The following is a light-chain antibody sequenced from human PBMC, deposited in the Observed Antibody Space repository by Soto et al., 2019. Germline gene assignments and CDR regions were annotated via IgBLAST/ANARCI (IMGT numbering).Light chain of an antibody. Sequence: EVVLTQSPATLSLSPWERATLSCRASQNVRTFLDWYQQKPGQAPRLLIYGASNRATGIPARFSGSGSGTDFTLTISSLEPEDFAVYYCQQHSHWPPWTFGQGTRVEIQ. CDR2: GAS. CDR3: QQHSHWPPWT. CDR1: QNVRTF. J-gene: IGKJ1*01. V-gene: IGKV3-11*01.